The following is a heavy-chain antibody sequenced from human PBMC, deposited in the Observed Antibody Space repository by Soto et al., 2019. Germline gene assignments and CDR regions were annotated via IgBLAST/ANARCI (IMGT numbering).Heavy chain of an antibody. J-gene: IGHJ5*02. CDR1: GGSILDSAYY. Sequence: QLLLQESGPGLVKPSETLSLTCTVSGGSILDSAYYWTWIRQSPGKGLEWIGTIFYSGGTFYTPSFKSRVTMSVDTSNSNFSLKLSSVTAADTAVYFCARQASGYYYGWFDPWGQGTLVTVSS. CDR3: ARQASGYYYGWFDP. V-gene: IGHV4-39*01. D-gene: IGHD3-22*01. CDR2: IFYSGGT.